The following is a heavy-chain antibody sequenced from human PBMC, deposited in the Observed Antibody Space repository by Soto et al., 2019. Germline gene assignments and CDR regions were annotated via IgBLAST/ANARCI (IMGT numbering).Heavy chain of an antibody. CDR1: GGSISSSSYY. V-gene: IGHV4-39*01. CDR3: ARRVLSRTWYDD. D-gene: IGHD1-1*01. Sequence: SETLSLTCTVSGGSISSSSYYWGWIRQPPGKGLEWIGSIYYSGSTYYNPSLKSRVTISVHTSKNQFSLKLSSVTAADTAVYFCARRVLSRTWYDDWGQGTLVTVSS. J-gene: IGHJ5*02. CDR2: IYYSGST.